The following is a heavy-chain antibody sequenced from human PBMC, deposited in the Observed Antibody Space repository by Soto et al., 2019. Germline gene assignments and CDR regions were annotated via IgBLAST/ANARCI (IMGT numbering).Heavy chain of an antibody. CDR2: IYNNGRT. D-gene: IGHD2-2*01. CDR3: ARARFCNSTSSYHYFDG. CDR1: GGSISSSS. J-gene: IGHJ4*02. V-gene: IGHV4-59*01. Sequence: ETLSLTCTVSGGSISSSSWSWIRQPPGRGLEWIGYIYNNGRTDYNPSLKSRVTISVDTSKNPFSLKLSSVTPADTAVYYCARARFCNSTSSYHYFDGWGQGTVLT.